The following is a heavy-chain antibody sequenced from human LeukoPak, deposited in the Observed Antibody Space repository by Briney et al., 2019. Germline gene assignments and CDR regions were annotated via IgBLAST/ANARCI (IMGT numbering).Heavy chain of an antibody. Sequence: SETLSLTCTVSGGSISSSSYYWGWIRQSPGKGLEWIGSIYYSGSTYYNPSLKSRVTISVDTSKNQFSLKLSSVTAADTAVYYCARRQYYDFWSGSPRSNWFDPWGQGTLVTVSS. CDR2: IYYSGST. CDR3: ARRQYYDFWSGSPRSNWFDP. D-gene: IGHD3-3*01. J-gene: IGHJ5*02. CDR1: GGSISSSSYY. V-gene: IGHV4-39*01.